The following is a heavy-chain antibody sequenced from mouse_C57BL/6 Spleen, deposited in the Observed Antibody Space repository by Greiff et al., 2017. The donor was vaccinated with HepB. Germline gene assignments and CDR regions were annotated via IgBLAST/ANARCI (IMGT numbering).Heavy chain of an antibody. CDR1: GYTFTDYE. V-gene: IGHV1-15*01. J-gene: IGHJ4*01. D-gene: IGHD2-3*01. Sequence: VQLQQSGAELVRPGASVTLSCKASGYTFTDYEMHWVKQTPVHGLEWIGAIDPETGGTAYNQKFKGKAILTADKSSSTAYMELRSLTSEDSAVYYCTGVRGGVDGYYYAMDYWGQGTSVTVSS. CDR3: TGVRGGVDGYYYAMDY. CDR2: IDPETGGT.